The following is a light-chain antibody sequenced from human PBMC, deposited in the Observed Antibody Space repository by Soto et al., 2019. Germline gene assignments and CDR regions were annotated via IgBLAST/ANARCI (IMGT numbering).Light chain of an antibody. V-gene: IGLV1-44*01. Sequence: QSVLTQPPSASGTPGQRVTISCSGSSSSIGSNAVNWYQQLPGTAPKLLIYSDNHRPSGVPDRFSGSKSGNSASLAISGLQSEDEADYHCATWDDSLNAYVFGIGTKLTVL. CDR1: SSSIGSNA. J-gene: IGLJ1*01. CDR2: SDN. CDR3: ATWDDSLNAYV.